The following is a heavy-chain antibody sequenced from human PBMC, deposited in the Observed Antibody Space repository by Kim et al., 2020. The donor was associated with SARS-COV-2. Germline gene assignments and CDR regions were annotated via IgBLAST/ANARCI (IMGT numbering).Heavy chain of an antibody. Sequence: RKFQGRVTITADKSTSTAYMELSSLRSEDTAVYYCAIQDLGIAVAGPFDYWGQGTLVTVSS. D-gene: IGHD6-19*01. V-gene: IGHV1-69*02. CDR3: AIQDLGIAVAGPFDY. J-gene: IGHJ4*02.